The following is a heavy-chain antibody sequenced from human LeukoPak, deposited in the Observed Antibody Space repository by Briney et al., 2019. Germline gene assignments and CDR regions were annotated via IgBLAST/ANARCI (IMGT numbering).Heavy chain of an antibody. J-gene: IGHJ6*02. CDR2: ISYDGSNK. D-gene: IGHD1-20*01. CDR3: AKDLAPYNWNPKHYGMDV. V-gene: IGHV3-30*18. CDR1: GFTFSSYG. Sequence: GRSLRLSCAASGFTFSSYGMHWVRQAPGKGLEWVAVISYDGSNKYYADSVKGRFTISRDNSKNTLYLQMNSLRAEDTAVYYCAKDLAPYNWNPKHYGMDVWGQGTTVTVSS.